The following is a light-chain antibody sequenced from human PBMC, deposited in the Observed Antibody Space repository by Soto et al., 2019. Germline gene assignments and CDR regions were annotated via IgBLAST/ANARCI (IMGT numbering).Light chain of an antibody. CDR2: GAS. Sequence: EIVMTHSPATLFVSPGERATLSCRASQSVSSALAWYQQKPGHAPRLLIYGASSRATGIPDRFSGSGSGTDFILTISRLEPEDFAVYYCQQYGSSPLTFGGGTKVDIK. V-gene: IGKV3-20*01. CDR3: QQYGSSPLT. J-gene: IGKJ4*01. CDR1: QSVSSA.